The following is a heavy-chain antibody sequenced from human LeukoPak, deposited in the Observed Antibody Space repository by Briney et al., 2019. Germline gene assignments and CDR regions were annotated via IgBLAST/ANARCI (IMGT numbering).Heavy chain of an antibody. J-gene: IGHJ4*02. CDR1: GWSFSDYY. Sequence: SETLSLTCAVYGWSFSDYYWSWIRQPPGKGLEWIGEINYVGGTNYNPSLKSRVTISVDTSKNQFSLKLSSVTAADTAVYYCARGALVGVTVYWGQGTLVTVSS. V-gene: IGHV4-34*01. CDR2: INYVGGT. CDR3: ARGALVGVTVY. D-gene: IGHD1-26*01.